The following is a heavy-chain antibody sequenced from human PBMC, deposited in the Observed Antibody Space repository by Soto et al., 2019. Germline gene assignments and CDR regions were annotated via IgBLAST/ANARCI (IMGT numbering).Heavy chain of an antibody. Sequence: QVQLVQSGAEVKKPGASVKVSCKASGYTFTSYGISWVRQAPGQGLEWMGWISAYNGNTNYAQKLQGRVTMTTDTSTSTAYLELRSLRSDDTAVDYCARYCSSTSCYTTGEDWFDPWGQGTLVTVSS. V-gene: IGHV1-18*01. D-gene: IGHD2-2*02. CDR2: ISAYNGNT. J-gene: IGHJ5*02. CDR1: GYTFTSYG. CDR3: ARYCSSTSCYTTGEDWFDP.